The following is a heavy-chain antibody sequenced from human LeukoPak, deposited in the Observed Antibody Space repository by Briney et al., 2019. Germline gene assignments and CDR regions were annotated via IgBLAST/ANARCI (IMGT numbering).Heavy chain of an antibody. D-gene: IGHD6-19*01. Sequence: GGSLRLSCAASGFTFSSYGMHWVRQAPGKGLEWVAFIRYDGSNKYYADSVKGRFTISRDNSKNTLYLQMNSLRAEDTAVYYCAKDPTPFSSGWYLDYWGQGTLVTVSS. CDR1: GFTFSSYG. J-gene: IGHJ4*02. V-gene: IGHV3-30*02. CDR2: IRYDGSNK. CDR3: AKDPTPFSSGWYLDY.